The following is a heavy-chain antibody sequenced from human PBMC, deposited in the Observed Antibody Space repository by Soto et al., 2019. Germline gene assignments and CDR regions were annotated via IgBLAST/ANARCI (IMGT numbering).Heavy chain of an antibody. J-gene: IGHJ4*02. CDR2: ISWNSGSI. Sequence: GGSLRLSCAASGFTFDDYAMHWVRQAPGKGLEWVSGISWNSGSIGYADSVKGRFTISRDNAKNSLYLQMNSLRAEDTALYYCAKEGPFQVAVFDYWGQGTLVSVSS. CDR3: AKEGPFQVAVFDY. CDR1: GFTFDDYA. D-gene: IGHD6-19*01. V-gene: IGHV3-9*01.